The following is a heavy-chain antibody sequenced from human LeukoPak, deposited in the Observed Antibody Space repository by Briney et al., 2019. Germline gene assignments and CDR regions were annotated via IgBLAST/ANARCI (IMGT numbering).Heavy chain of an antibody. V-gene: IGHV4-31*03. D-gene: IGHD4-17*01. CDR1: GGSISSSSYY. CDR3: AVTTVTWYDMDV. CDR2: IYYSGST. Sequence: PSETLSLTCTVSGGSISSSSYYWGWIRQHPGKGLEWIGYIYYSGSTYYNPSLKSRVTISVDTSKNQFSLKLSSVTAADTAVYYCAVTTVTWYDMDVWGQGTTVTVSS. J-gene: IGHJ6*02.